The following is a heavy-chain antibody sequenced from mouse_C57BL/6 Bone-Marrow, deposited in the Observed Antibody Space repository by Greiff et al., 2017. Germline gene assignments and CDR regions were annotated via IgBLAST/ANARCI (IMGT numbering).Heavy chain of an antibody. CDR3: ARSSYYGSWYWYFYF. J-gene: IGHJ1*03. V-gene: IGHV1-53*01. D-gene: IGHD1-1*01. CDR2: INPSNGGT. Sequence: QVQLQQPGTELVKPGASVKLSCKASGYTFTSYWMHWVKQRPGQGLEWIGDINPSNGGTNYNEKFKSKATLTVDKSSSTAYMQLSSLTSEDSAVYYCARSSYYGSWYWYFYFWGTGTTVTVSS. CDR1: GYTFTSYW.